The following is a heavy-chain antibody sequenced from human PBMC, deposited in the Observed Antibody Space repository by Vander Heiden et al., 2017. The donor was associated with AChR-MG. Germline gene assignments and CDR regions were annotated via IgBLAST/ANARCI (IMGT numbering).Heavy chain of an antibody. CDR1: GGSLSSYY. Sequence: QVQLQESGPGLVKPSETLSLTCTVSGGSLSSYYGGWIRQPPGNGLEWIGYIYYSGSTNYNPSLKSRVTISVDTSKNQFSLKLSSVTAADTAVYYCARDFMVRGVFPNWFDPWGQGTLVTVSS. CDR2: IYYSGST. CDR3: ARDFMVRGVFPNWFDP. D-gene: IGHD3-10*01. V-gene: IGHV4-59*01. J-gene: IGHJ5*02.